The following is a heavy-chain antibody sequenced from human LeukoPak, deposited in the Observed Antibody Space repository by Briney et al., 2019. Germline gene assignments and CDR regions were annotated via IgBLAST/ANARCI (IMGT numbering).Heavy chain of an antibody. V-gene: IGHV4-61*01. D-gene: IGHD2-8*01. Sequence: PSETLSLTCTVSGGSVSSGSYYWSWIRQPPGKGLEWIGYIYYSGTTNYNPSLKSRVTISVDTSKNQFSLKLSSVTAADTAVYYCARGDYCTNGVCYDYWGQGTLVTVSS. J-gene: IGHJ4*02. CDR3: ARGDYCTNGVCYDY. CDR1: GGSVSSGSYY. CDR2: IYYSGTT.